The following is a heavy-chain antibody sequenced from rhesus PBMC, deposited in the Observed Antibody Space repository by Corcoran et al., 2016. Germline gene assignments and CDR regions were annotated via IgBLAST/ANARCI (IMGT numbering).Heavy chain of an antibody. CDR2: LDPSTSDA. J-gene: IGHJ4*01. V-gene: IGHV5-20*02. CDR3: ARGRTLGFDY. Sequence: EVQLVQSGAEVKRPGESLKISCKTSGYSCNNYWISWVRQMSGKGLEWLGALDPSTSDARSSPSLQGQVTISADKSITTAYLQWSSLKASDTATYYCARGRTLGFDYWGQGVLVTVSS. D-gene: IGHD2-39*01. CDR1: GYSCNNYW.